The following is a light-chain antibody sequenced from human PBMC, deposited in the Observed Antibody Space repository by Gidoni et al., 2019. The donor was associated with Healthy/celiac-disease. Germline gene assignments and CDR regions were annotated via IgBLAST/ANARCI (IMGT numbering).Light chain of an antibody. CDR1: QDISNY. Sequence: DIQMTQSPSSLSASVGDRVTITCQASQDISNYLNWYQQKPGKAPKLLIYDASNLETGVPSRFSGSGSGTDFTFTFSSLQPEDIATYYCQQYDNLPRLTFGGGTKVEIK. CDR2: DAS. CDR3: QQYDNLPRLT. J-gene: IGKJ4*01. V-gene: IGKV1-33*01.